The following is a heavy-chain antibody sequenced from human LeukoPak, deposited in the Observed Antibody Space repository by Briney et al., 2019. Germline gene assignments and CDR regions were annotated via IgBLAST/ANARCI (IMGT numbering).Heavy chain of an antibody. J-gene: IGHJ6*02. CDR1: EFTFSNYD. CDR3: ARGSCSSRSCYKRVNGLDV. V-gene: IGHV3-13*01. CDR2: FHTAGDI. Sequence: EGSLRFSYEPPEFTFSNYDWHWVRQATGKGLEWVPAFHTAGDIHYSGSVKGRFATSRENAKNSFYLQMNNLRAGDTAVYYCARGSCSSRSCYKRVNGLDVWGQGTPVTVSS. D-gene: IGHD2-2*01.